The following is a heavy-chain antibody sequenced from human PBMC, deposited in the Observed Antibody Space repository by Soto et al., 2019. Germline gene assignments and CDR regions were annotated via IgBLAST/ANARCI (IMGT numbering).Heavy chain of an antibody. CDR1: GDTVSSESAA. D-gene: IGHD2-8*01. Sequence: SQTLSLTCVISGDTVSSESAAWYWVRQSPSRGLEWLGRTYFRSRWYFDFAESMESRMSIEPGTSDNQFSLRVKSVTPEDAGIYYCARWGWCIAPHFYCDICGQGSPGTVSS. J-gene: IGHJ4*02. V-gene: IGHV6-1*01. CDR2: TYFRSRWYF. CDR3: ARWGWCIAPHFYCDI.